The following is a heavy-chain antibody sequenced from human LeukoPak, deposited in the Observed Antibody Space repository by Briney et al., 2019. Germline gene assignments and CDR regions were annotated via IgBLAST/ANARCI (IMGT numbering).Heavy chain of an antibody. CDR2: IYCSGST. V-gene: IGHV4-31*03. CDR1: GGSISSGGYY. CDR3: ARTTVTVNANWFDP. Sequence: SETLSLTCTVSGGSISSGGYYWSWIRQHPGKGLEWIGYIYCSGSTYYNPSLKSRVTISVDTSKNQFSLKLSSVTAADTAVYYCARTTVTVNANWFDPRGQGTLVTVSS. J-gene: IGHJ5*02. D-gene: IGHD4-17*01.